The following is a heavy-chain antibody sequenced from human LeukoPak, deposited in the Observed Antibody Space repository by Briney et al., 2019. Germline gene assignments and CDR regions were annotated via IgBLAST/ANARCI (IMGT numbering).Heavy chain of an antibody. Sequence: SETLSLTCTVSGGSISSYYWSWIRQPPGKGLEWIGYIHYSGSTNYNPSLKSRVTISVDTSKNQFSLKLSSVTAADTAVYYCARGRSSMVRGYYYYYMDVWGKGTTVTISS. CDR2: IHYSGST. V-gene: IGHV4-59*01. CDR3: ARGRSSMVRGYYYYYMDV. CDR1: GGSISSYY. J-gene: IGHJ6*03. D-gene: IGHD3-10*01.